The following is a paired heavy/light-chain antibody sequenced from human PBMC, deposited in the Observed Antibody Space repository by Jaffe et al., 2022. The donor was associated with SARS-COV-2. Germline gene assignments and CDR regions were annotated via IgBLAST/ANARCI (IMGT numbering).Heavy chain of an antibody. CDR1: GFTFSGYA. CDR3: AKPYSNTWQFDY. Sequence: EVQLLESGGGLVQPGGSLRLSCEASGFTFSGYAMTWVRQAPGKGLEWVSGITHGADDTYYADSVRGRFTISRDNSKNTVYLQMNSLKVDDTAIYYCAKPYSNTWQFDYWGQGTLLTVSS. J-gene: IGHJ4*02. CDR2: ITHGADDT. D-gene: IGHD4-4*01. V-gene: IGHV3-23*01.
Light chain of an antibody. CDR3: QQAKGFPLT. J-gene: IGKJ4*01. V-gene: IGKV1-12*01. Sequence: DIQMTQSPSSVSASVGDRVTITCRASQDISSWLAWYQQKPGKAPKVLIYTASSLQSGVPSRFSGSGSGTDFTLTINNLQPEDFATYYCQQAKGFPLTFGGGTKVEIK. CDR1: QDISSW. CDR2: TAS.